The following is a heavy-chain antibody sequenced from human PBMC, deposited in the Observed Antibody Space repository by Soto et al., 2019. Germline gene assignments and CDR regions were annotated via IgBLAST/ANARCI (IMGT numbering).Heavy chain of an antibody. CDR2: ISYDGSNK. V-gene: IGHV3-30-3*01. J-gene: IGHJ4*02. CDR3: ARARRTAGTHSDY. D-gene: IGHD6-13*01. Sequence: SLILACAASVFTFSSYAMDWVRQAPGKGLEWVAVISYDGSNKYYADSVKGRFTISRDNSKNTLYLQMNSLRAEDTAVYYCARARRTAGTHSDYWGQGTLVTVS. CDR1: VFTFSSYA.